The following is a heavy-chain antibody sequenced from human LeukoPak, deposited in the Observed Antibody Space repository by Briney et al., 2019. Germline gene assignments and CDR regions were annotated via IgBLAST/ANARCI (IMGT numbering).Heavy chain of an antibody. V-gene: IGHV4-34*01. CDR3: ARVPLWWLTPFDF. D-gene: IGHD5-12*01. J-gene: IGHJ4*02. CDR2: INNRGTT. CDR1: GGSLSPHY. Sequence: PSETLSLTCAVSGGSLSPHYWSWIRRPLGKGLEWIGEINNRGTTIYSPSLRGRATISVDTSKNQFSLRLTSTAADTAIYYCARVPLWWLTPFDFWGQGTLATVSS.